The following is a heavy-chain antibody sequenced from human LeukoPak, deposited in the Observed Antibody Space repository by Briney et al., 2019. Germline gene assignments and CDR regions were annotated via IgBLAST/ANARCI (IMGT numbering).Heavy chain of an antibody. J-gene: IGHJ4*02. CDR3: ASAPHTGYFDY. V-gene: IGHV1-46*01. D-gene: IGHD3-10*01. Sequence: GGSVKVSCKASGYTFTSYYMHWERQAPGQGLEWMGIINPSGGSTSYAQKFQGRVTMTRDMSTSTVYMELSSLRSEDTAVYYCASAPHTGYFDYWGQGTLVTVSS. CDR2: INPSGGST. CDR1: GYTFTSYY.